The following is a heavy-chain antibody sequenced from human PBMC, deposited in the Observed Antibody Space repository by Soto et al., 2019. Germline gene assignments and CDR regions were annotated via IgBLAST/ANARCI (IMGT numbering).Heavy chain of an antibody. J-gene: IGHJ4*02. CDR3: ARDMLDYYYDSSGYSL. V-gene: IGHV3-53*01. CDR2: FYSGGST. CDR1: GFTVSSNY. Sequence: GGSLRLSCAASGFTVSSNYMSWVRQAPGKGLEWVSVFYSGGSTYYADSAKGRFTISRDNPKNTLYLQMNSLRAEDTAVYYCARDMLDYYYDSSGYSLWGQGTLVTVSS. D-gene: IGHD3-22*01.